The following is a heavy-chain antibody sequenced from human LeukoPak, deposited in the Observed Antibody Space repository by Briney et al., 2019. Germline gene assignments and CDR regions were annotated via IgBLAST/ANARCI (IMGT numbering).Heavy chain of an antibody. V-gene: IGHV4-59*01. Sequence: SETLSLTCSVSGGSISSYYWSWIRHPPGKGREWMGYIYYSGSTNYNPSLKSRVTISVDTSENQLSLKLSSVTAADTAVYYCARHPGDYYYYYGMDVWGQGTTVTVSS. CDR3: ARHPGDYYYYYGMDV. CDR1: GGSISSYY. J-gene: IGHJ6*02. CDR2: IYYSGST.